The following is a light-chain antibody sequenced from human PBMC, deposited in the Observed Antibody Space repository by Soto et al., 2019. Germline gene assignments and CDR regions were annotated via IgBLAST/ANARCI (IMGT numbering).Light chain of an antibody. CDR3: SSYTSSARV. Sequence: QSALTQPASVSGSPGQSITISCTGTSSDVGGYNYVSWYQQHPGKAPKLMIYEVSKRPSGVSNRFSGSKSGNTASLTISGLQAEDEADYYCSSYTSSARVFGGGTKVTVL. CDR2: EVS. J-gene: IGLJ2*01. CDR1: SSDVGGYNY. V-gene: IGLV2-14*01.